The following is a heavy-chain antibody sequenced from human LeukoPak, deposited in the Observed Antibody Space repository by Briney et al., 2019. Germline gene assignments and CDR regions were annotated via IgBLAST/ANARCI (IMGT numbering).Heavy chain of an antibody. CDR3: AKARLIRVVPAAMGLFFDY. J-gene: IGHJ4*02. V-gene: IGHV3-23*01. D-gene: IGHD2-2*01. Sequence: GGSLRLSCAASGFTFSSYAMSWVRQAPGKGLEWVSAISGSGGSTYYADSVKGRFTISRDNSKNTLYLQMNSLRAEDTAVYYCAKARLIRVVPAAMGLFFDYWGQGTLVTVSS. CDR2: ISGSGGST. CDR1: GFTFSSYA.